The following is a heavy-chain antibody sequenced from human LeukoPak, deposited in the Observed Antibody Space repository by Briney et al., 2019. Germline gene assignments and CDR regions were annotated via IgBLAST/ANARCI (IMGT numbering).Heavy chain of an antibody. J-gene: IGHJ4*02. CDR1: GGSISSGGYY. D-gene: IGHD4-17*01. V-gene: IGHV4-30-2*01. Sequence: PSQTLSLTCTVSGGSISSGGYYWSWIRQPPGKGLEWIGYIYHSGSTYYNPSLKSRVTISVDRSKNQFSLKLSSVTAADTAVYYCASLSTVTTNEFDYWGQGTLVTVSS. CDR3: ASLSTVTTNEFDY. CDR2: IYHSGST.